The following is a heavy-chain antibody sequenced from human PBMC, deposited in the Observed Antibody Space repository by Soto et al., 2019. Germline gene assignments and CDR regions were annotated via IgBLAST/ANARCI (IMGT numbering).Heavy chain of an antibody. D-gene: IGHD2-8*01. J-gene: IGHJ4*02. Sequence: QVQLVQSGAEVKKPGASVKVSCKASGYTFTSYAISWVRQAPGQGLEWMGWISAYNGNTNYAQKFQGRVTMTTDTSTSKAYMMLRSPRSADTAVYYFARNGPPVFDWGQGTLVTVSS. CDR2: ISAYNGNT. V-gene: IGHV1-18*01. CDR1: GYTFTSYA. CDR3: ARNGPPVFD.